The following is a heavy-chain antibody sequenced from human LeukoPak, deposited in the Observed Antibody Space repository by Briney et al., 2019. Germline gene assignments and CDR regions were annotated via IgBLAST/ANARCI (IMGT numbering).Heavy chain of an antibody. CDR1: GYTFTSYV. Sequence: ASVKVSCKASGYTFTSYVMNWVRQAPGQGLEWMGWINTNTGNPTYAQGFTGRFVFSLDTSVSTAYLQISSLKAEDTAMYYCARWGYGSGSYPNGGFDPWGQGTLVTVSS. CDR2: INTNTGNP. J-gene: IGHJ5*02. V-gene: IGHV7-4-1*02. CDR3: ARWGYGSGSYPNGGFDP. D-gene: IGHD3-10*01.